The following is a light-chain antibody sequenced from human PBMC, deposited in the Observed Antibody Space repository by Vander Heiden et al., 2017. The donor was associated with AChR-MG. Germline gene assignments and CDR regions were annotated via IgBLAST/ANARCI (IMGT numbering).Light chain of an antibody. CDR3: QQTDSTPMYT. CDR1: QSISSY. Sequence: DIQMTQSPSSLSASVGDRVTITCRASQSISSYLNWYKQKPGKAPKLLIYAASSLQSGVPSRFSGSGYGTDFTLTISSRQPEDFAPYYCQQTDSTPMYTFGQGTKLEIK. V-gene: IGKV1-39*01. CDR2: AAS. J-gene: IGKJ2*01.